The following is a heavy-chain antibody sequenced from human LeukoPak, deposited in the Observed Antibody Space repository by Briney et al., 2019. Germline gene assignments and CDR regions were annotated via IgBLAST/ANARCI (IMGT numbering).Heavy chain of an antibody. Sequence: ASVKLSCKASGYTFTGYYMHWVRQAPGPGLEWMGWINPNSGGTNYAQKFQGRVTMTRDTSISTAYMELSRLRSDDTAVYYCARDPGDFIGGATTYGDYWGQGTLVTVSS. CDR1: GYTFTGYY. V-gene: IGHV1-2*02. CDR3: ARDPGDFIGGATTYGDY. J-gene: IGHJ4*02. D-gene: IGHD1-26*01. CDR2: INPNSGGT.